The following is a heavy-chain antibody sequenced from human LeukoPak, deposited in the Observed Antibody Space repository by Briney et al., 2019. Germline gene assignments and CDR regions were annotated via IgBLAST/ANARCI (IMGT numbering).Heavy chain of an antibody. J-gene: IGHJ6*02. CDR1: GFMLSNAW. CDR2: IKSEADGGTI. Sequence: PAGSLTLSCAACGFMLSNAWLKWVRQAPGKGLEWVGHIKSEADGGTIDYAAPVKGRFIISRDDSKNTLYLQMSSLKSEDTAVYYCTTRDGYNVGSCYYGMCVWGPGTTVTVSS. D-gene: IGHD5-24*01. CDR3: TTRDGYNVGSCYYGMCV. V-gene: IGHV3-15*01.